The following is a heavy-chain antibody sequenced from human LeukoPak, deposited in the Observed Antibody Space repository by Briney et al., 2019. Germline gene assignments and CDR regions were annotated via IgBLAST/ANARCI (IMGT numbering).Heavy chain of an antibody. J-gene: IGHJ4*02. CDR1: GFTFSSYW. CDR3: ARGTIAAGYYYFDY. Sequence: HPGGSLRLSCAASGFTFSSYWMSWVRQAPGKGLEWVANIKQDGSETYYVDSVKGRFTISRDNAKNSLYLQMNSLRAEDTAVYYCARGTIAAGYYYFDYWGQGTQVTVSS. D-gene: IGHD6-13*01. V-gene: IGHV3-7*04. CDR2: IKQDGSET.